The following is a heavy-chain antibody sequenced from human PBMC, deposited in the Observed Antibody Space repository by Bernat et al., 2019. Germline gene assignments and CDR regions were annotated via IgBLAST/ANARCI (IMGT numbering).Heavy chain of an antibody. V-gene: IGHV3-33*01. CDR3: ARVHRGEVSQWFEP. D-gene: IGHD3-10*01. CDR1: GFTFSSYG. Sequence: QVQLVESGGGVVQPGRSLRLSCAASGFTFSSYGMHWVRQAPGKGLEWVAVIWYDGSNKYYADSVKGRFTISRDNSKNTLYLQMNSLRAEDTAVYYWARVHRGEVSQWFEPWGQGTLVTVSS. CDR2: IWYDGSNK. J-gene: IGHJ5*02.